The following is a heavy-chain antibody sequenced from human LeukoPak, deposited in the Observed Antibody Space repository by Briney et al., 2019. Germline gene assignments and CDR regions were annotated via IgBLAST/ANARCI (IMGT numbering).Heavy chain of an antibody. CDR2: INPNSGGT. J-gene: IGHJ4*02. V-gene: IGHV1-2*02. CDR3: ARVVKGYYYDSSGYYSGYYFDY. D-gene: IGHD3-22*01. Sequence: ASVKVSCKASGYTFTGYCMHWVRQAPGQGLEWMGWINPNSGGTNYAQKFQGRVTMTRDTSISTAYMELSRLRSDDTAVYYCARVVKGYYYDSSGYYSGYYFDYWGQGTLVTVSS. CDR1: GYTFTGYC.